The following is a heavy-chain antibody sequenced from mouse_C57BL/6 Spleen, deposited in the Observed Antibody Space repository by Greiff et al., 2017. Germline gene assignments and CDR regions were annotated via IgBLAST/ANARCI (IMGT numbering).Heavy chain of an antibody. D-gene: IGHD2-4*01. CDR1: GYTFTDYY. CDR3: ARGDYGARAMDY. V-gene: IGHV1-26*01. CDR2: INPNNGGT. J-gene: IGHJ4*01. Sequence: EVKLMESGPELVKPGASVKISCKASGYTFTDYYMNWVKQSHGKSLEWIGDINPNNGGTSYNQKFKGKATLTVDKSSSTAYMELRSLTSEDSAVYYCARGDYGARAMDYWGQGTSVTVSS.